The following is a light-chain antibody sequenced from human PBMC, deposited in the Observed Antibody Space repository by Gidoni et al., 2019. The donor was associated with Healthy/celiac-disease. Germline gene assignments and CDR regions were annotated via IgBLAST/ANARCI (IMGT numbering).Light chain of an antibody. CDR2: GAS. CDR1: QSVSSSY. J-gene: IGKJ4*02. V-gene: IGKV3-20*01. Sequence: EIVLTQSPGPLSVSPGERATLSCRASQSVSSSYLAWHQQKPGQAPRLLIYGASRKATGIPDRFSGSWSGTDFTLTISRLEPEDFAVYYCQQYGTFGRGTKVEIK. CDR3: QQYGT.